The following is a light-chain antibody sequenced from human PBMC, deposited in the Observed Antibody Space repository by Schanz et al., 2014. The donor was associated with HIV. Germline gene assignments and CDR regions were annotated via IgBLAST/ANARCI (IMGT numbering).Light chain of an antibody. J-gene: IGKJ5*01. CDR2: DTS. CDR1: QSIGSN. Sequence: EVVLTQSPATLSMSPGEEATLSCRVSQSIGSNVAWYQQKVGQPPRLLIYDTSKRAIGIPGRFSGSGSETDFTLTIRGLEPEDFAVYYCQQYGSSQGTFGQGTRLEIK. V-gene: IGKV3-20*01. CDR3: QQYGSSQGT.